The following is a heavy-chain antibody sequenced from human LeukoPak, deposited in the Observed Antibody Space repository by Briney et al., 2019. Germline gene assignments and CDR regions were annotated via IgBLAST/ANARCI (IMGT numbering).Heavy chain of an antibody. V-gene: IGHV4-34*01. CDR2: INHSGST. CDR1: GGSFSGYY. J-gene: IGHJ4*02. CDR3: ARGRGYIRKIDY. Sequence: SETLSLTCAVYGGSFSGYYWSWIRQPPGKGLEWIGEINHSGSTNYNPSLKSRVTISVDTSKNQFSLKLSSVTAADTAVYYCARGRGYIRKIDYWGQGTLVTVSS. D-gene: IGHD5-24*01.